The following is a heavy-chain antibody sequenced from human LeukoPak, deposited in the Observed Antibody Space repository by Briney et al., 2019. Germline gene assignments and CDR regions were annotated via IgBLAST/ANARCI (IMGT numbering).Heavy chain of an antibody. J-gene: IGHJ5*02. CDR3: ARAGIAAAASSYNWFDP. CDR2: ISSSSSYI. D-gene: IGHD6-13*01. V-gene: IGHV3-21*01. Sequence: GGSLRLSCAASGFTFSSYSMNWVRQAPGKGLEWVSSISSSSSYIYYADSVKGRFTISRDNAKNSLYLQMNSLRAEDTAVYYCARAGIAAAASSYNWFDPWGQGTLVTVSS. CDR1: GFTFSSYS.